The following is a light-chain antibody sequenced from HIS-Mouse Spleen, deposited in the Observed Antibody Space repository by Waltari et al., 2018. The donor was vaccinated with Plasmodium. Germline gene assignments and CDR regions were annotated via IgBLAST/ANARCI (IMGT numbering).Light chain of an antibody. Sequence: SYELTQPPSASVSPGQTASTTCSGDTSGEKYACWYQQKPGQSPVLVIYQDSKRPSGIPERFSGSNSGNTATLTISGTQAMDEADYYCQAWDSSTVVFGGGTKLTVL. CDR2: QDS. CDR1: TSGEKY. J-gene: IGLJ2*01. V-gene: IGLV3-1*01. CDR3: QAWDSSTVV.